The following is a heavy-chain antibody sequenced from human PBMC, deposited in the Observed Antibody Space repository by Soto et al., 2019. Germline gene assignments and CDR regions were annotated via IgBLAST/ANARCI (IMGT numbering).Heavy chain of an antibody. CDR1: GYTFTGYS. Sequence: QVQLVQSGAEVKKPGASVKVSCKASGYTFTGYSIHWVRQAPGQGLEWMGWIDPHSGGTKYAQKFQGRVTLTRDTSIRTAYIELSSLRSDDTAVHYCARELGAASDYWGQGTLVTVSS. CDR3: ARELGAASDY. V-gene: IGHV1-2*02. D-gene: IGHD3-16*01. J-gene: IGHJ4*02. CDR2: IDPHSGGT.